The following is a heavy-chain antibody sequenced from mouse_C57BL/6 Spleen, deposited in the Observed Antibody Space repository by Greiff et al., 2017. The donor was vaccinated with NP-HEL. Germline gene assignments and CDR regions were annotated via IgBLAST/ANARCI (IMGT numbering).Heavy chain of an antibody. Sequence: EVQLVESGGGLVKPGGSLKLSCAASGFTFSSYAMSWVRQTPEKRLEWVATISAGGSYTYYPDNVKGRFTISRDNAKNNLYLQMSQLKAEDTAMYYCAREDGYYPFAYWGQGTLVTVAA. V-gene: IGHV5-4*01. CDR1: GFTFSSYA. D-gene: IGHD2-3*01. J-gene: IGHJ3*01. CDR3: AREDGYYPFAY. CDR2: ISAGGSYT.